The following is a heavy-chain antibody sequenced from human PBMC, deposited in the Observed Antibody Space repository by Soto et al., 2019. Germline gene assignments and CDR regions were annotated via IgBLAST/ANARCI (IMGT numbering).Heavy chain of an antibody. Sequence: LSLTCSVSGASISSYYWAWIRQPPGGGLEWIGYMHHTQGTNDNPSLRGRVHMSIDTSMNQFSLRLTSVTAADTAVYYCARVPFVGYFDWLDPWGHGTLVTVSS. CDR1: GASISSYY. J-gene: IGHJ5*02. CDR2: MHHTQGT. CDR3: ARVPFVGYFDWLDP. V-gene: IGHV4-59*01. D-gene: IGHD3-9*01.